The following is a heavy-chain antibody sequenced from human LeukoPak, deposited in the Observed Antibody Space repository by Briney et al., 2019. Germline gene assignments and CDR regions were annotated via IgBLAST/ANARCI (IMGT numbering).Heavy chain of an antibody. V-gene: IGHV1-2*02. CDR1: GYTFTGYY. D-gene: IGHD3-22*01. Sequence: ASVKVSCKASGYTFTGYYMHWVRQAPGQGLEWMGWINPNSGGTNYAEKFQGRVTMTRDTSITTAFMELSRLRSDDTAVYYCARVKTMIVVVSLFDYWGQGTLVTVSS. J-gene: IGHJ4*02. CDR2: INPNSGGT. CDR3: ARVKTMIVVVSLFDY.